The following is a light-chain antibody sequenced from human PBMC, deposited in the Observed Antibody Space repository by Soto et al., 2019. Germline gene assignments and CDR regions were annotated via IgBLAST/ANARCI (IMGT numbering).Light chain of an antibody. CDR2: ASS. J-gene: IGKJ1*01. CDR1: QSISSY. CDR3: QQSYSNRRT. Sequence: DIQMTQSPSSLSASVGDRVTITCRASQSISSYLNWHQQKPGKAPKLLIYASSSLQSGVPSRFSGSGSGTDFTLTISSLQPEDFATYYCQQSYSNRRTFGQGTKVDIK. V-gene: IGKV1-39*01.